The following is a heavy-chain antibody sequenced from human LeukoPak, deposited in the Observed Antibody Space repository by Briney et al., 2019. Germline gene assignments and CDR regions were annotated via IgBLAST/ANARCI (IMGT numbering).Heavy chain of an antibody. CDR1: GFTFSSYA. CDR2: TSGGAGKP. J-gene: IGHJ4*02. D-gene: IGHD1-26*01. V-gene: IGHV3-23*01. CDR3: AKDMKWEPRGEYALDY. Sequence: PGGSLRLSYAASGFTFSSYAMSWVRQAPGKGLEWVSATSGGAGKPYYADSVKGRFTISRDNSKNTLYLQMNSLRAEDTAVYYCAKDMKWEPRGEYALDYWGQGTLVTVSS.